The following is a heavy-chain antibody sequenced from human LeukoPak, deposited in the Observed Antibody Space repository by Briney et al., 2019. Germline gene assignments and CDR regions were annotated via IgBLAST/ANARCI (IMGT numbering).Heavy chain of an antibody. J-gene: IGHJ3*02. D-gene: IGHD2-2*01. V-gene: IGHV4-34*01. CDR3: ASLSGAVVVPAADDAFDI. Sequence: SETLSLTCAVYGGSFSGYYWSWIRQPPGKGREWIGEINQSGSTNYNPSLKSRVTISVDTSKNQFSLKLSSVTAADTAVYYCASLSGAVVVPAADDAFDIWGQGTMVTVSS. CDR1: GGSFSGYY. CDR2: INQSGST.